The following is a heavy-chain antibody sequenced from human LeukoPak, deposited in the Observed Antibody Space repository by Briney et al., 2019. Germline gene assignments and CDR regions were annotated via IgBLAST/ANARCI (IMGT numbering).Heavy chain of an antibody. CDR2: ISTGGDTT. V-gene: IGHV3-23*01. D-gene: IGHD2/OR15-2a*01. Sequence: GGSLRLSCAASGFTFSTYAMHWVRQAPGKGLEWVSIISTGGDTTYYAGSVKGRFTISRDNSKNTLFLQMNSLRAEDTAVYYCARGSPLSYYFDYWGQGTLVTVSS. CDR1: GFTFSTYA. J-gene: IGHJ4*02. CDR3: ARGSPLSYYFDY.